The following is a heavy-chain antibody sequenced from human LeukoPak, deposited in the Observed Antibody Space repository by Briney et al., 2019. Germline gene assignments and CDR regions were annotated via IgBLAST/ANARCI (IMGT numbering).Heavy chain of an antibody. J-gene: IGHJ4*02. D-gene: IGHD3-10*02. CDR2: INPSGGST. Sequence: APVKVSCKASGYTFTSYYMHWVRQAPGQGLEWMGIINPSGGSTSYAQKFQGRVTMTRDTSTSTVYMELSSLRSEDTAVYYCASGPAHVPHVDYWGQGTLVTVSS. CDR1: GYTFTSYY. CDR3: ASGPAHVPHVDY. V-gene: IGHV1-46*01.